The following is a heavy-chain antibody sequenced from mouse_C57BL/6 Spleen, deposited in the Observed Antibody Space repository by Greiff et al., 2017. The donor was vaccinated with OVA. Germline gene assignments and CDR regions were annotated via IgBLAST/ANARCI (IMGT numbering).Heavy chain of an antibody. J-gene: IGHJ4*01. Sequence: EVMLVESEGGLVQPGSSMKLSCTASGFTFSDYYMAWVRQVPEKGLEWVANINYDGSSTYYLDSLKSRFIISRDNAKNILYLQMSSLKSEDTATYYCAREGTTVRGYAMDYWGQGTSVTVSS. D-gene: IGHD1-1*01. CDR1: GFTFSDYY. CDR3: AREGTTVRGYAMDY. CDR2: INYDGSST. V-gene: IGHV5-16*01.